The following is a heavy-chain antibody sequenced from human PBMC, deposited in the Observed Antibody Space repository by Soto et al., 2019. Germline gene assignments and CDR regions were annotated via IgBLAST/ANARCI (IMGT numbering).Heavy chain of an antibody. CDR3: AHRGIIWFGDPDWFDP. CDR1: GFSLSTSGVG. V-gene: IGHV2-5*02. J-gene: IGHJ5*02. CDR2: IYWDDDK. D-gene: IGHD3-10*01. Sequence: QITLKESGPTLVKPTQTLTLTCTFSGFSLSTSGVGVGWIRQPPGTALEWLALIYWDDDKRYSPSLKSRLTITKDTSKNQVVLTMTNMDPVDTATYYCAHRGIIWFGDPDWFDPWGQGTLVTVSS.